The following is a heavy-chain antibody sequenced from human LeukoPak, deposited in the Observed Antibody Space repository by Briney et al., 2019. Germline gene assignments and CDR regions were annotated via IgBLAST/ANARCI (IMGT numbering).Heavy chain of an antibody. CDR2: SSPYNGKT. CDR1: GSSFINYG. CDR3: ARGGIDIVTVPVSNWFDP. J-gene: IGHJ5*02. Sequence: GASVKVSCKASGSSFINYGITWVRQAPGQGLEWMGWSSPYNGKTNYAQKFQGRVTMTTDTSTTTAYMELRSLRSDDTAAYYCARGGIDIVTVPVSNWFDPGGEGT. D-gene: IGHD2/OR15-2a*01. V-gene: IGHV1-18*01.